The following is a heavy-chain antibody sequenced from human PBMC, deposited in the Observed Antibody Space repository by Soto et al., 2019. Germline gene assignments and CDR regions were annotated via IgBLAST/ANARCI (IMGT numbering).Heavy chain of an antibody. Sequence: SETLSLTCAVYGGSFSGYYWSWIRQPPGKGLEWIGEINHSGSTNYTPSLKSRVTISVDTSKNHFSLTRSPVTAADTAVYYCARGSKSSSSWDFDYGGQGPLFTVSS. V-gene: IGHV4-34*01. CDR2: INHSGST. J-gene: IGHJ4*02. D-gene: IGHD6-13*01. CDR3: ARGSKSSSSWDFDY. CDR1: GGSFSGYY.